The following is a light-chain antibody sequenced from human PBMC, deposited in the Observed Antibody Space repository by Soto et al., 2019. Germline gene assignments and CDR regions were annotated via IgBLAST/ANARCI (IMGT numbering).Light chain of an antibody. CDR3: CSYAGSYTWV. J-gene: IGLJ3*02. CDR2: DVS. Sequence: QSVLTQPRSVSGSPGQSVTVSCTGTSSDVGGYNSVSWYQHHPGKAPKLIIYDVSKRPSGVPDRFSGSTSGNTASLTISGLQTEDEGDYYCCSYAGSYTWVFGGGTKVTVL. V-gene: IGLV2-11*01. CDR1: SSDVGGYNS.